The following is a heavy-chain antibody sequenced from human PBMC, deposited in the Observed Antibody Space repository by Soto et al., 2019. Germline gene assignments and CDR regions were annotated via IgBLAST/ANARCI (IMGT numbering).Heavy chain of an antibody. CDR1: GYTFTNYA. CDR3: ARAGYCSSTSCSDAFDI. D-gene: IGHD2-2*01. V-gene: IGHV1-3*01. J-gene: IGHJ3*02. CDR2: INAGNGNT. Sequence: QVQFVQSGAELKKPGASVKVSCKASGYTFTNYAMHWVRQAPGQRLEWMGWINAGNGNTKYSQKFQGRVTITRDTSARTAYGELTSLRSDDTAVYYCARAGYCSSTSCSDAFDIWGQGTLVTVSS.